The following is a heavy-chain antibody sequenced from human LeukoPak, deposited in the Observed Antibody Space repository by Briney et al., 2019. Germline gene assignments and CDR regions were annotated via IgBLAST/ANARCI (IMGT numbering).Heavy chain of an antibody. CDR1: GFTFRNHG. D-gene: IGHD6-13*01. Sequence: GGSLRLSCVSTGFTFRNHGLHWVRQAPGKGLEWVSFISYDGSNKYSADSVKGRFTISRDNSKNTLYLQMISLRTEDTAVYYCAKDPRRYSRTGGYFDYWGQGTLVTVSS. CDR2: ISYDGSNK. CDR3: AKDPRRYSRTGGYFDY. J-gene: IGHJ4*02. V-gene: IGHV3-30*18.